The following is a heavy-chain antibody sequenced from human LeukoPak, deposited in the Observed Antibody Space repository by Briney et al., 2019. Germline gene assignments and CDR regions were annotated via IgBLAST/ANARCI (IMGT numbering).Heavy chain of an antibody. V-gene: IGHV6-1*01. D-gene: IGHD3-16*01. CDR3: ARGIGYPFDY. CDR2: TYYRSKWYN. J-gene: IGHJ4*02. Sequence: KPSQTLSLTCAISGDSLSSNSATWNWLRQSPSRGLEWLGRTYYRSKWYNDYAVSVKGRVTINPDASKKQFSLQLNSVTPEDTAMYYCARGIGYPFDYWGQGTLVTVSS. CDR1: GDSLSSNSAT.